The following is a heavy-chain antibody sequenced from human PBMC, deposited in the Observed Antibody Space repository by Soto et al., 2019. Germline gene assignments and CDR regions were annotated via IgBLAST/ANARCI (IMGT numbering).Heavy chain of an antibody. J-gene: IGHJ4*02. Sequence: SVNVSCKASGGTFSSYAISWVRQAPGQGLEWMGGITPIFGTANYAQKFQGRVTITADKSTSTAYMELSSLRSEDTAVYYCARVAPSGYSYGYHPNYFDYWGQGTLVTVSS. CDR2: ITPIFGTA. CDR1: GGTFSSYA. CDR3: ARVAPSGYSYGYHPNYFDY. V-gene: IGHV1-69*06. D-gene: IGHD5-18*01.